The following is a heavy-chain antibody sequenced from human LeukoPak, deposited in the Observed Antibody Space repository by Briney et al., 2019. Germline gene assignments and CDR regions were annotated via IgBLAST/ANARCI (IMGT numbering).Heavy chain of an antibody. CDR3: ATGQGPYYRDIEDFQH. J-gene: IGHJ1*01. CDR2: INSDGSST. Sequence: NPGGSLRLSCAASGFTFSSYWMHWARQAPGKGLVWVSRINSDGSSTSYADSVEGRFTISRDNAKNTLYLQMNSLRAEDTAVYYCATGQGPYYRDIEDFQHWGQGTLVTVSS. D-gene: IGHD3-22*01. CDR1: GFTFSSYW. V-gene: IGHV3-74*01.